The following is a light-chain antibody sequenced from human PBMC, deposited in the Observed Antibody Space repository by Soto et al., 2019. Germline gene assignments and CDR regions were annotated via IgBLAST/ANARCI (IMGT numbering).Light chain of an antibody. CDR3: AAWDDSLSGPVYV. V-gene: IGLV1-47*01. CDR2: RNN. Sequence: QSVLPQPPSSSGTPGQRVTISCSGSSSNIGSNYVYWYQQLPGTAPKLLIYRNNQRPSGVPDRFSGSKSGTSASLAISGLRSEDEADYYCAAWDDSLSGPVYVFGTGTKVTVL. J-gene: IGLJ1*01. CDR1: SSNIGSNY.